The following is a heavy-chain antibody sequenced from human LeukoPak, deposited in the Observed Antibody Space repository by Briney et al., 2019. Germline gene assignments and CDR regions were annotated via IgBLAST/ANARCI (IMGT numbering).Heavy chain of an antibody. Sequence: ASVKVSCKASGYTFTSYSISWVRQAPGQGLEWMGWISAYNGNTFYAQKVKGRVTMTTDTSTSTAYMQLRSLKAEDTAVYYCARASYCSDGSCYSDYWGQGTLVTVSS. D-gene: IGHD2-15*01. J-gene: IGHJ4*02. CDR3: ARASYCSDGSCYSDY. V-gene: IGHV1-18*01. CDR1: GYTFTSYS. CDR2: ISAYNGNT.